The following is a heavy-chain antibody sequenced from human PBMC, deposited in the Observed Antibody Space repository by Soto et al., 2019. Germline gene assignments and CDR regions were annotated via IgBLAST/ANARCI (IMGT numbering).Heavy chain of an antibody. D-gene: IGHD3-10*01. J-gene: IGHJ6*02. CDR2: IIPIFGTA. V-gene: IGHV1-69*01. CDR1: GGTFSSYA. CDR3: AREGRSGSKNYYYYGMDV. Sequence: QVQLVQSRAEVKKPGSSVKVSCKASGGTFSSYAISWVRQAPGQGLEWMGGIIPIFGTANYAQKFQGRVTITADESTSTAYMELSSLRSEDTAVYYCAREGRSGSKNYYYYGMDVWGQGTTVTVSS.